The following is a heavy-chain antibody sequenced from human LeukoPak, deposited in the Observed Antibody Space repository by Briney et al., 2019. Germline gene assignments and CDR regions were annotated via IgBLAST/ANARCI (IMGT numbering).Heavy chain of an antibody. CDR2: IHPNTGGT. Sequence: ASVKVSCKASGYTFTSYGISWVRLAPGQGLEWMGWIHPNTGGTKYAQKFQGRVTMTRDTSSSTAYMELSSLRSADTAVYYCASEYKYDSSGANAFDIWGQGTMVTVSS. V-gene: IGHV1-2*02. CDR1: GYTFTSYG. J-gene: IGHJ3*02. D-gene: IGHD3-22*01. CDR3: ASEYKYDSSGANAFDI.